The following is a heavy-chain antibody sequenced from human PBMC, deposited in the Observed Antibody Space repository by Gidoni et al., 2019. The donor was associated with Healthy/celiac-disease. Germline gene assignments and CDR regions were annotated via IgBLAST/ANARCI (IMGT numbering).Heavy chain of an antibody. D-gene: IGHD3-22*01. CDR2: ISGSGGST. CDR1: GFTFSSYA. Sequence: EVQLLESGGGLVQPGGSLRLSCAASGFTFSSYAMSWVRQAPGKGLGWVSAISGSGGSTYYADSVKGRFTISRDNSKNTLYLQMNSLRAEDTAVYYCAKDGLARDYYDSSGYSPRRPRGIGYYWGQGTLVTVSS. CDR3: AKDGLARDYYDSSGYSPRRPRGIGYY. V-gene: IGHV3-23*01. J-gene: IGHJ4*02.